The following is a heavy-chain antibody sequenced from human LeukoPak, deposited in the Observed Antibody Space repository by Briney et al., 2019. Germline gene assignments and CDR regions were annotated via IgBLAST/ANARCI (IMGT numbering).Heavy chain of an antibody. CDR2: ICYSGST. J-gene: IGHJ4*02. D-gene: IGHD6-13*01. Sequence: SETLSLTCTVSGGSFSSSSYYWGWIRQPPGKGLEWIGSICYSGSTYYNPSRQSRVTISVDTYKNQFSLKPISVAAPGTDLYCRARLFRYSSSWPLNGWGEGTLVSAS. CDR1: GGSFSSSSYY. V-gene: IGHV4-39*01. CDR3: ARLFRYSSSWPLNG.